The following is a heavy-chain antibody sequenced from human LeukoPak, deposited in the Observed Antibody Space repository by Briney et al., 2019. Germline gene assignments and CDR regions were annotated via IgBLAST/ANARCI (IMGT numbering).Heavy chain of an antibody. CDR3: ARGGIVGSRTNWFDP. J-gene: IGHJ5*02. Sequence: SETLSLTCTVSGGSISSYYWSWIRQPPGKGLEWIGYIYYSGSTNYNPSLKSRVTISVDTSKNQLSLKLSSVTAADTAVYYCARGGIVGSRTNWFDPWGQGILSPSPQ. V-gene: IGHV4-59*01. CDR1: GGSISSYY. CDR2: IYYSGST. D-gene: IGHD1-26*01.